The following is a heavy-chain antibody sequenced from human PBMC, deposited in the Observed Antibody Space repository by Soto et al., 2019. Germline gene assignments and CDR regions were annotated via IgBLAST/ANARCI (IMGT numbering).Heavy chain of an antibody. V-gene: IGHV2-5*01. CDR2: TYWNDDD. CDR1: GFSLTSTGEG. J-gene: IGHJ4*02. D-gene: IGHD6-19*01. CDR3: AHRPGGSGWRYYFDY. Sequence: SGPTLVNPTQTLTLTCSFSGFSLTSTGEGVGWFRPPPGKALEWLGLTYWNDDDRYRSSLRSRLTITKDTSKNQVVLTMTNMDPEDTATYYCAHRPGGSGWRYYFDYWGQGLLVTISS.